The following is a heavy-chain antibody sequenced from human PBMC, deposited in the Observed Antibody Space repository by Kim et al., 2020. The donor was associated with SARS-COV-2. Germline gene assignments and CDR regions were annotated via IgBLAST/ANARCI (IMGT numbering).Heavy chain of an antibody. CDR3: ARFFEAARFGTGLVTPHGMDV. J-gene: IGHJ6*02. Sequence: GGSLRLSCAASGFTFSSYAMHWVRQAPGKGLEWVAVISYDGSNKYYADSVKGRFTISRDNSKNTLYLQMNSLRAEDTAVYYCARFFEAARFGTGLVTPHGMDVWGQGTTVTVSS. CDR2: ISYDGSNK. D-gene: IGHD6-6*01. V-gene: IGHV3-30-3*01. CDR1: GFTFSSYA.